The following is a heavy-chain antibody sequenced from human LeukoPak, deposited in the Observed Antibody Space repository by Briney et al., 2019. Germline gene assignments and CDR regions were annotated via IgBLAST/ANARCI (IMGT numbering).Heavy chain of an antibody. CDR3: AREGSGYTYGYNDAFDL. CDR2: INSVNNT. D-gene: IGHD5-18*01. J-gene: IGHJ3*01. Sequence: GGSLTLSCAASGFNVNTNYMSWVRQAQAQGLGWVTDINSVNNTYYADFVKGRFTISRDNSKNTLYLQMNSLRAEDTAVYFCAREGSGYTYGYNDAFDLWGQGTMVTVSS. V-gene: IGHV3-53*01. CDR1: GFNVNTNY.